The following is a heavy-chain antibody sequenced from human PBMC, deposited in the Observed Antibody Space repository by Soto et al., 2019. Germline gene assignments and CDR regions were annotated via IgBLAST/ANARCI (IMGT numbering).Heavy chain of an antibody. CDR3: ARVYRGSSLFYYYYGVDV. V-gene: IGHV3-33*01. CDR1: GFTFSSYG. J-gene: IGHJ6*02. D-gene: IGHD6-13*01. CDR2: IWYDGSSK. Sequence: GGSLRLSCAVSGFTFSSYGMHWVRQAPGKGLEWVAVIWYDGSSKYYADSVKGRFTISRDNSKNTLYLQMDSLRAEDTAVYYCARVYRGSSLFYYYYGVDVWGQGTTVTVSS.